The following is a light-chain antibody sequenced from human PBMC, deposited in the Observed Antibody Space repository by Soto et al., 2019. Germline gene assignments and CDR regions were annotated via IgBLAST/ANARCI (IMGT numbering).Light chain of an antibody. Sequence: DIQMTQSPSTLSGSVGDRVTITCRASQTISSWLAWYQQKPGKAPKLLIHEASSLETGVPSRFSGGGSGTDFTFTISDLQPEDIATYYCQQYDNLPLTFGGGTKVEI. J-gene: IGKJ4*01. CDR2: EAS. CDR1: QTISSW. V-gene: IGKV1-33*01. CDR3: QQYDNLPLT.